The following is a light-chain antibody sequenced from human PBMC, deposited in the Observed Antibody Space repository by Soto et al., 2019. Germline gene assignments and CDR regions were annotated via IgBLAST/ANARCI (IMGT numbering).Light chain of an antibody. Sequence: QSVLTQPASVSGSPGQSITISCTGTSSDVGGYNYVSWYQQHPGKAPKLMIYEVSNRPSGVSNRFSGSKSGNTASLTISGLQAEDEADYYCSSYTSSSPDGFGTGTKLTVL. J-gene: IGLJ1*01. CDR1: SSDVGGYNY. CDR3: SSYTSSSPDG. V-gene: IGLV2-14*01. CDR2: EVS.